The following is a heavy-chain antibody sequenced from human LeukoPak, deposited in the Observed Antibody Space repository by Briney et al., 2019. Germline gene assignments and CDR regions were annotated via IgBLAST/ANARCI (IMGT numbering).Heavy chain of an antibody. CDR2: ISYSGTT. V-gene: IGHV4-59*01. CDR3: ARYYYDSSGYYRFDY. D-gene: IGHD3-22*01. CDR1: GGSISGYF. J-gene: IGHJ4*02. Sequence: SETLSLTCTVSGGSISGYFWNWIRQSPGKGLEWIGYISYSGTTIYNPSLKSRVTISVDTSKNQFSLKLSSVTAADTAVYYCARYYYDSSGYYRFDYWGQGTLVTVSS.